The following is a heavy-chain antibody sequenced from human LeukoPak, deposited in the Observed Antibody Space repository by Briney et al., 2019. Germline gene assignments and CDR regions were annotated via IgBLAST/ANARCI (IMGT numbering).Heavy chain of an antibody. J-gene: IGHJ4*02. D-gene: IGHD1-26*01. CDR1: GGSISSYY. Sequence: RPSETLSLTCTVSGGSISSYYWSWIRQPPGKGLEWIGYIYYSGSTNYSPSLKSRVTISLDTSKNQFSLKLSSVTAADTAVYYCARGVNSGYFDYCGQGTLVTVSS. CDR2: IYYSGST. CDR3: ARGVNSGYFDY. V-gene: IGHV4-59*01.